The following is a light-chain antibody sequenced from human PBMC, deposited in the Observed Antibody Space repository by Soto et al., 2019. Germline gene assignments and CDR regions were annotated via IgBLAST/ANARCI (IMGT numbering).Light chain of an antibody. Sequence: EIVLTQSPATLALSPGERATLSCRASQSVSSYLAGYQKKSGQAPRLLIYDASNRSTGIPARFSVSGSGTDFTLIISSIEPEYFAVYYCQQRSNWPPITSGQGTRLVIK. J-gene: IGKJ5*01. CDR1: QSVSSY. CDR2: DAS. CDR3: QQRSNWPPIT. V-gene: IGKV3-11*01.